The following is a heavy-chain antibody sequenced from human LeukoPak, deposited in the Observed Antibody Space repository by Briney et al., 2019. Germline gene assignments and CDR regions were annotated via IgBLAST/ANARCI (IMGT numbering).Heavy chain of an antibody. J-gene: IGHJ6*02. V-gene: IGHV3-66*01. CDR2: IYSGGST. CDR3: ARDLGPAANYYYYYGMDV. CDR1: GFTFSSNY. D-gene: IGHD2-2*01. Sequence: GGSLRLSCAASGFTFSSNYMSWVRQAPGKGLEWVSVIYSGGSTYYADSVKGRFTISRDNSKNTLYLQMNSLRAEDTAVYYCARDLGPAANYYYYYGMDVWGQGTTVTVSS.